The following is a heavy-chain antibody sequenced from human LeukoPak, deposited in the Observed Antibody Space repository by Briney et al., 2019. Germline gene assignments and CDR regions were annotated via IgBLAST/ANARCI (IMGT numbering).Heavy chain of an antibody. CDR2: ISYDGSNK. D-gene: IGHD6-13*01. V-gene: IGHV3-30-3*01. J-gene: IGHJ4*02. CDR3: ARAFRYSSSFFDY. Sequence: GGSLRLSCAASGFTFSSYAMHWVRQAPGKGLEWVAVISYDGSNKYYADSVKGRFTISRDNSKNTLYLQMNSLRAEDTAVYYCARAFRYSSSFFDYWGQGTLVTVSS. CDR1: GFTFSSYA.